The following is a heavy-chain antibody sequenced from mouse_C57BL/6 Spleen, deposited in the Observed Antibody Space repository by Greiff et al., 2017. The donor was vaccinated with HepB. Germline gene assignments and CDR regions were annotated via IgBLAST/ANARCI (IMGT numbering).Heavy chain of an antibody. J-gene: IGHJ3*01. CDR1: GYTFTSYW. CDR3: ARSSGSGYAWFAY. V-gene: IGHV1-69*01. Sequence: VQLQQPGAELVMPGASVKLSCKASGYTFTSYWMHWVKQRPGQGLEWIGEIDPSDSYTNYNQKFKGKSTLTVAKFSSTAYMQLSSLTSEDSAVYYCARSSGSGYAWFAYWGQGTLVTVSA. D-gene: IGHD3-2*02. CDR2: IDPSDSYT.